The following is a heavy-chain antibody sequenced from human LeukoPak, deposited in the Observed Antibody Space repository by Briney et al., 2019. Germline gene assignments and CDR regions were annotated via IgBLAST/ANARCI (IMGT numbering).Heavy chain of an antibody. V-gene: IGHV4-59*08. CDR1: GGSISSYY. CDR2: IYYSGST. CDR3: AENRYRRGWRFDY. Sequence: SETLSLTCTVSGGSISSYYWSWIRQPPGKGLEWIGYIYYSGSTNYNPSLKSRVTISVDTSKNQLSLKLSSVTAADKAVYYWAENRYRRGWRFDYWAREPWSPSPQ. J-gene: IGHJ4*02. D-gene: IGHD6-19*01.